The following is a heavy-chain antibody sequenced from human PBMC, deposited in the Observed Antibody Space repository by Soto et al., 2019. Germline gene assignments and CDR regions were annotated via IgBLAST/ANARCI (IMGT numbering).Heavy chain of an antibody. D-gene: IGHD7-27*01. CDR3: ARRQLNWGVAFDI. V-gene: IGHV3-21*01. CDR2: ISSSSSYI. Sequence: RGSLRLSCAASGFTFSSYSMNWVRQAPGKGLEWVSSISSSSSYIYYADSVKGRFTISRDNAKNSLYLQMNSLRAEDTAVYYCARRQLNWGVAFDIWGLVTMVTVSS. J-gene: IGHJ3*02. CDR1: GFTFSSYS.